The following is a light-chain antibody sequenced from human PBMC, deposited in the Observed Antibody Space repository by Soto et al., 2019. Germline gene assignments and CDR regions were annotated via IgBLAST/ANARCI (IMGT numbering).Light chain of an antibody. Sequence: EILMTQSPATLSVSPGERAPLSCRASQSVSSSYLAWYQQKPGQAPRLLIYDISTRATGVPARFSGSGSGTEFTLTISGLQSEDFALYFCQQYNNWPFSFGPGTRLEIK. V-gene: IGKV3-15*01. CDR2: DIS. J-gene: IGKJ5*01. CDR1: QSVSSSY. CDR3: QQYNNWPFS.